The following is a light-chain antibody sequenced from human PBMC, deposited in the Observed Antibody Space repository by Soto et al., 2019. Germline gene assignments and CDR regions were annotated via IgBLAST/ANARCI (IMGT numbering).Light chain of an antibody. CDR2: SAS. Sequence: DIQMTQSPSSVSASIGNTVTITCRASQDINVYLNLYQQKPGEVPKLLIYSASTLHSGVPSRFTGSGSETDFTPTIRSLQPEDFATYYCQQAHSFPFTFGPGTKVDIK. CDR1: QDINVY. J-gene: IGKJ3*01. CDR3: QQAHSFPFT. V-gene: IGKV1-39*01.